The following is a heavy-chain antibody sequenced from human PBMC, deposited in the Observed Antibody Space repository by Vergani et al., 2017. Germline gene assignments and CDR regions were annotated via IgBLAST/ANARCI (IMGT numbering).Heavy chain of an antibody. CDR2: INPSGGST. CDR1: GYPFTSYY. CDR3: ARGLSQWLVLGWFDP. Sequence: VQLVPSGAEVKKPGASVKVSCKASGYPFTSYYMHWVRPAPGQGLEWMGIINPSGGSTSYAQKFQGRVTMTRDTSTSTVYMELSSLRSEDTAVYYCARGLSQWLVLGWFDPWGQGTLVTVSS. D-gene: IGHD6-19*01. J-gene: IGHJ5*02. V-gene: IGHV1-46*01.